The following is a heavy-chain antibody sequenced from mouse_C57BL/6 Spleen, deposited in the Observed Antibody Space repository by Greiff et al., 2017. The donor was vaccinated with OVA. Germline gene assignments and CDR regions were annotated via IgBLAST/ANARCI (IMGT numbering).Heavy chain of an antibody. CDR3: ARHYGSSDPHYYAMDY. J-gene: IGHJ4*01. CDR2: IYPGDGDT. D-gene: IGHD1-1*01. Sequence: VQLQQSGPELVKPGASVKISCKASGYAFSSSWMNWVKQRPGKGLEWIGRIYPGDGDTNYNGKFKGKATLTAYKSSSTAYMQLSSLTSEDSAVYFCARHYGSSDPHYYAMDYWGQGTSVTVSS. V-gene: IGHV1-82*01. CDR1: GYAFSSSW.